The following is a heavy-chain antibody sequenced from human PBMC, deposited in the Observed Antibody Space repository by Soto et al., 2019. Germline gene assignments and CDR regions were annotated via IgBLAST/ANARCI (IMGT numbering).Heavy chain of an antibody. D-gene: IGHD2-2*01. V-gene: IGHV3-23*01. J-gene: IGHJ6*03. CDR1: GLTFSSYA. Sequence: PGGSLRLCWAAAGLTFSSYAMSWVRQAPGKGLEWVSAISGSGGSTYYADSVKGRFTISRDNSKNTLYLQMNSLRAEDTAVYYCAKEVSSTSPYHMDVWGKGTTVTVSS. CDR2: ISGSGGST. CDR3: AKEVSSTSPYHMDV.